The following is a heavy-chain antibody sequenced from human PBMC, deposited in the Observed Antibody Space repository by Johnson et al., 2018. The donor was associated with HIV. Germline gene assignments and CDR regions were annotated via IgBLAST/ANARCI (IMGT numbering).Heavy chain of an antibody. Sequence: VQLVESGGGVVQPGRSLRLSCAASGFSFNDYVMHWVRQAPGKGLQWVSGISWNSGSVDYADSVKGRFTISRDNSKNTLYLQMNRLRAEDTAVYYCAKDLYSSSWTNDAFEIWGQGTMVTVSS. V-gene: IGHV3-9*01. CDR1: GFSFNDYV. CDR2: ISWNSGSV. J-gene: IGHJ3*02. D-gene: IGHD6-13*01. CDR3: AKDLYSSSWTNDAFEI.